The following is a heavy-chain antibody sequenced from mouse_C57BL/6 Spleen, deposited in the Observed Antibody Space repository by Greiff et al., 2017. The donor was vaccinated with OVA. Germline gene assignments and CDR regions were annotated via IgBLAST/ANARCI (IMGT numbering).Heavy chain of an antibody. CDR2: IWSDGST. Sequence: VQLQESGPGLVAPSQSLSITCTVSGFSLTSYGVHWVRQPPGKGLEWLVVIWSDGSTTYNSALKSRLSISKDNSKSQVFLKMNSLQTDDTAMYYCARHEGSLYYAMDYWGQGTSVTVSS. V-gene: IGHV2-6-1*01. J-gene: IGHJ4*01. CDR3: ARHEGSLYYAMDY. CDR1: GFSLTSYG. D-gene: IGHD6-1*01.